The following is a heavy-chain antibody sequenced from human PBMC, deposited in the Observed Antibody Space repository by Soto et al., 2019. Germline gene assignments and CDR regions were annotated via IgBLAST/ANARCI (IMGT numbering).Heavy chain of an antibody. D-gene: IGHD6-19*01. CDR2: ISGSGGST. J-gene: IGHJ4*02. V-gene: IGHV3-23*01. Sequence: GGSLRLSCAASGFTFSSYAMSWVRQAPGKGLEWVSAISGSGGSTYYADSVKGRFTISRDNSKNTLYLQMNSLRAEDTAVYYCAKQVGYSSGWYVDYWGQGTLVTVSS. CDR1: GFTFSSYA. CDR3: AKQVGYSSGWYVDY.